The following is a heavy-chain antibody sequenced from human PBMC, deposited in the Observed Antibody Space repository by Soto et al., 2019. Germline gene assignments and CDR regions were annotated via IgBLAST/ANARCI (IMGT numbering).Heavy chain of an antibody. J-gene: IGHJ5*02. CDR2: IYHSGST. D-gene: IGHD3-3*01. CDR3: PSCPPNPSYYDFWSGYSAFEP. V-gene: IGHV4-30-2*01. Sequence: SETLSLTXAVSGGSISSGGYSWSWIRQPPGKGLEWIGYIYHSGSTCYNPSLKSRVTISVDRSKNQFSLKLSSVTAADTAVYYRPSCPPNPSYYDFWSGYSAFEPWGQGTLVTVSS. CDR1: GGSISSGGYS.